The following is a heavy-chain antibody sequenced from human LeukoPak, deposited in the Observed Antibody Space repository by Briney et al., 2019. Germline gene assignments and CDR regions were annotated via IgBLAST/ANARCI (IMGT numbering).Heavy chain of an antibody. CDR2: IYHSGST. J-gene: IGHJ3*02. CDR3: ARSYYYDSSGYLHAFDI. D-gene: IGHD3-22*01. V-gene: IGHV4-38-2*02. Sequence: SETLSLTCTVSGYSISSGYYWGWIRQPPGKGLEWIGSIYHSGSTYYNPSLKSRVTISVDTSKNQFSLKLSSVTAADTAVYYCARSYYYDSSGYLHAFDIWGQGTMVTVSS. CDR1: GYSISSGYY.